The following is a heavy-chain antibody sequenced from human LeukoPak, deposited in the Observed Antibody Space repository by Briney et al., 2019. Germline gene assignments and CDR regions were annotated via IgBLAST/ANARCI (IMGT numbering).Heavy chain of an antibody. CDR1: GFTFSSYA. CDR3: ARDRAKLPVARSFIFDP. J-gene: IGHJ5*02. V-gene: IGHV3-23*01. CDR2: ISGSGSST. D-gene: IGHD6-19*01. Sequence: PGGSLRLSCAASGFTFSSYAMSWVRQAPGKGLEWISPISGSGSSTYYADSVKGRFTISRDNSKNTLYLQMNSLSDDDTAVYYCARDRAKLPVARSFIFDPCGQGTLVTVSS.